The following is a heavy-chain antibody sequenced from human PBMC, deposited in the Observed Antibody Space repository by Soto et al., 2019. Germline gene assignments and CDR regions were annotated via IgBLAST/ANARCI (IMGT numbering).Heavy chain of an antibody. Sequence: QVQLVQSGAEVKKPGSSVKVSCKASGGTFSSYAISWVRQAPGQGLEWMGGIIPIFGTANYAQKFQGRVTITADESKSPGYMGLSRLRSEDTAVYYCARGGGPRRRYGMDVWGQGTTVAVS. J-gene: IGHJ6*02. V-gene: IGHV1-69*12. CDR3: ARGGGPRRRYGMDV. D-gene: IGHD2-15*01. CDR1: GGTFSSYA. CDR2: IIPIFGTA.